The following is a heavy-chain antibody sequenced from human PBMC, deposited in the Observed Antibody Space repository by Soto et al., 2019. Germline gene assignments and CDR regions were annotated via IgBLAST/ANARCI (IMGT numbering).Heavy chain of an antibody. D-gene: IGHD6-19*01. CDR1: GYTFTGCY. V-gene: IGHV1-2*04. Sequence: ASVKVSCKASGYTFTGCYIHWVRQAPGQGLEWMGWINPNSGSTKYAQKFQGWVTMARDTSISTAYMDLSRLTSDDTAVYYCATSRASIAVATETEYYFDYWGQGTLVTVSS. J-gene: IGHJ4*02. CDR2: INPNSGST. CDR3: ATSRASIAVATETEYYFDY.